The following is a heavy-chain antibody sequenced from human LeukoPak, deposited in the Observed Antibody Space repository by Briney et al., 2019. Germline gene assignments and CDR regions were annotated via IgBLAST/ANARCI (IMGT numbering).Heavy chain of an antibody. CDR3: ARDEGYYDSSGYYRFDY. Sequence: ASVKVSCKASGYTFTSYGISWVRQAPGQGLEWMGWISIYNGNTNYAQKLQGRVTMTTDTSTSTAYMELRSLRSGDTALYYCARDEGYYDSSGYYRFDYWGQGTLVTVSS. D-gene: IGHD3-22*01. V-gene: IGHV1-18*01. CDR2: ISIYNGNT. CDR1: GYTFTSYG. J-gene: IGHJ4*02.